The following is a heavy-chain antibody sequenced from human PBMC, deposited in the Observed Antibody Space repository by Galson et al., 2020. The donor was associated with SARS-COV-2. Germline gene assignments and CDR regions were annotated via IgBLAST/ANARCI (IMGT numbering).Heavy chain of an antibody. J-gene: IGHJ3*02. CDR3: AREGVLDAFDI. D-gene: IGHD3-10*01. V-gene: IGHV3-30*01. Sequence: GESLKIPCAASGFTFSSYAMHWVRQAPGKGLEWVAVISYDGSNKYYADSVKGRFTISRDNSKNTLYLQMNSLRAEDTAVYNCAREGVLDAFDIWGQGTMVTVS. CDR2: ISYDGSNK. CDR1: GFTFSSYA.